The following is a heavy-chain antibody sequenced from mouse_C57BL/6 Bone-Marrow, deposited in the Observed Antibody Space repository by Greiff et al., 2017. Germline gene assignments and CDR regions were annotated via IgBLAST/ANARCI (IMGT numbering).Heavy chain of an antibody. CDR3: ARGDYSNYYMDY. J-gene: IGHJ2*01. CDR2: IDPAASYT. D-gene: IGHD2-5*01. CDR1: GYTFNSYW. Sequence: QVQLQQPGAELVKPGASVKLSCKASGYTFNSYWMQWVKQRPGQGLEWIGEIDPAASYTNYNQKFKGKAPLTVDTSSSTAYMQLSSLTAEDAAVYCCARGDYSNYYMDYWGQGTTRTVSS. V-gene: IGHV1-50*01.